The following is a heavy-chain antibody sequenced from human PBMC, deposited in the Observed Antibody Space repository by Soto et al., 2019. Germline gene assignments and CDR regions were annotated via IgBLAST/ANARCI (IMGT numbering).Heavy chain of an antibody. Sequence: PSETLSLTCTVSGGSISSSSYYWGWIRQPPGKGLEWIGSIYYSGSTYYNPSLKSRVTISVDTSKNQFSLKLSSVTAADTAVYYCASQRGIVAPFDYWGQGTLVTVSS. CDR3: ASQRGIVAPFDY. CDR2: IYYSGST. CDR1: GGSISSSSYY. D-gene: IGHD5-12*01. J-gene: IGHJ4*02. V-gene: IGHV4-39*01.